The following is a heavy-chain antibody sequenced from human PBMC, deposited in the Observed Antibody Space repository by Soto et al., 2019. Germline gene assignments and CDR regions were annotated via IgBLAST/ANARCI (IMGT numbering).Heavy chain of an antibody. Sequence: QVQLMQSGAEVKQPGASVKVSCKASGYTFTNYYMHWVRQVPGQGLEWMGIINPSGGGPAHAQNFRGRRTTTSDTSTTTIYRERNSLRSEDTAVYFCARSDRGGDGALDVWGQGTMVTVSS. J-gene: IGHJ3*01. CDR3: ARSDRGGDGALDV. CDR1: GYTFTNYY. CDR2: INPSGGGP. V-gene: IGHV1-46*03. D-gene: IGHD3-16*01.